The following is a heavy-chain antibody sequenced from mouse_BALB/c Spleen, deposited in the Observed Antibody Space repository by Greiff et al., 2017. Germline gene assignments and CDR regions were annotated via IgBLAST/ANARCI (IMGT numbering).Heavy chain of an antibody. CDR1: GYTFTSYW. CDR2: IYPSDSYT. Sequence: QVQLQQSGAELVRPGASVKLSCKASGYTFTSYWINWVKQRPGQGLEWIGNIYPSDSYTNYNQKFKDKATLTVDKSSSTAYMQLSSPTSEDSAVYYCTRWGNYGAMDYWGQGTSVTVSS. CDR3: TRWGNYGAMDY. V-gene: IGHV1-69*02. D-gene: IGHD2-1*01. J-gene: IGHJ4*01.